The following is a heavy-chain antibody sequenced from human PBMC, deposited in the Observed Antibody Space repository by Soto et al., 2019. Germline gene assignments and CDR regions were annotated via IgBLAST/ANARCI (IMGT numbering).Heavy chain of an antibody. J-gene: IGHJ4*02. V-gene: IGHV1-69*08. CDR2: IIPRTDIA. D-gene: IGHD3-10*01. CDR3: ARDYYYGSGSSMDSFDS. Sequence: QVQLLQSGPEVKKPGSSVKVSCKASRDTFNTYTITWVRQAPGQGLEWMGRIIPRTDIANYAQKFQDRVSITADRSTSTAYMELSSLRFDDTAVYYCARDYYYGSGSSMDSFDSWGQGTLVTVSS. CDR1: RDTFNTYT.